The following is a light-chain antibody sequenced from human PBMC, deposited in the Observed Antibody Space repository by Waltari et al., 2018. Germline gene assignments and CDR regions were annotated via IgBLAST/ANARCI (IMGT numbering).Light chain of an antibody. CDR3: AAWDDSLNGWV. CDR2: SNK. V-gene: IGLV1-44*01. J-gene: IGLJ3*02. Sequence: QSVLTQPPSASGTPGQRVTISCSGSSSNVGSKPLTWHQQLPGTAPKLLIYSNKPRPSGVPDRFSGSKSGTSASLAISGLQSEDEADYYCAAWDDSLNGWVFGGGTKLTVL. CDR1: SSNVGSKP.